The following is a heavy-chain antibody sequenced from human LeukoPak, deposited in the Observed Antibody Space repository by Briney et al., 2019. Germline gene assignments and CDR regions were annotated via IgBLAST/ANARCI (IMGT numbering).Heavy chain of an antibody. J-gene: IGHJ4*02. Sequence: PGGSLRLSCAASEFTFSSYSMNWVRQAPGKGLEWVSYISSSGSTIYYADSVKGRFTISRDNAKNSLYLQMNSLRAEDTAVYYCAREISYDYVWGSYRYVDYWGQGTLVTVSS. V-gene: IGHV3-48*04. CDR2: ISSSGSTI. D-gene: IGHD3-16*02. CDR3: AREISYDYVWGSYRYVDY. CDR1: EFTFSSYS.